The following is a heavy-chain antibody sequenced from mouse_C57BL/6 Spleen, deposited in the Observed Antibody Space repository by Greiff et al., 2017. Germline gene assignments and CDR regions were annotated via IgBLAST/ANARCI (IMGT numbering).Heavy chain of an antibody. CDR3: ARSGYYYGSSYGFYAMDY. D-gene: IGHD1-1*01. V-gene: IGHV1-53*01. CDR1: GYTFTSYW. CDR2: INPSNGGT. Sequence: QVQLQQPGTELVKPGASVKLSCKASGYTFTSYWMHWVKQRPGQGLEWIGNINPSNGGTNYNEKFQSKATLTVDKTSSTAYMQLSRLTSEDSAVYYCARSGYYYGSSYGFYAMDYWGQGTSVTVSS. J-gene: IGHJ4*01.